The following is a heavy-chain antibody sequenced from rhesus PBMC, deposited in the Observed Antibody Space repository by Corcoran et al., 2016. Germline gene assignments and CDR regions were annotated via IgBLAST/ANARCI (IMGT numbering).Heavy chain of an antibody. CDR3: AKDRPYYYDSGFYFDY. V-gene: IGHV3S5*01. CDR1: GFTFSSYG. Sequence: EVQLVESGGGLVQPGGSLRLSCAASGFTFSSYGMSWVRQAPGKGLEWVSLISNGVGSTYYEDSVKGRFTISRDNSKNTLSLQMNSLRAEDTAVYYCAKDRPYYYDSGFYFDYWGQGVLVTVSS. D-gene: IGHD3-28*01. CDR2: ISNGVGST. J-gene: IGHJ4*01.